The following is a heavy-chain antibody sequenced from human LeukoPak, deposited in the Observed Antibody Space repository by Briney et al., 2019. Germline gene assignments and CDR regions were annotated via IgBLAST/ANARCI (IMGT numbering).Heavy chain of an antibody. J-gene: IGHJ5*02. V-gene: IGHV3-48*03. CDR3: ATLGAYDNWFDP. CDR1: GFTFSSYE. Sequence: GGSLRLSCAASGFTFSSYEMNWVRQAPGKGLEWVSYISSSGSTIYYADSMKGRFTISRDNAKNSLYLQMNSLRAEDTAVYYCATLGAYDNWFDPWGQGTLVTVSS. D-gene: IGHD4/OR15-4a*01. CDR2: ISSSGSTI.